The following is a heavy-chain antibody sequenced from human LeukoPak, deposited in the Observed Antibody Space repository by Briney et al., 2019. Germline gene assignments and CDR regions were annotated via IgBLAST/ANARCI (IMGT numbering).Heavy chain of an antibody. J-gene: IGHJ4*02. D-gene: IGHD2-8*01. CDR2: ISDDGRHN. CDR3: ARVYLERLTAGYFDH. V-gene: IGHV3-30*03. CDR1: GFTVSSNY. Sequence: GGSLRLSCAASGFTVSSNYMSWVRQAPGKGLEWVAVISDDGRHNYYADSVKGRFTISRDNSKSTLYLQMNSLRDDDSAAYFCARVYLERLTAGYFDHWGQGTLVTVSS.